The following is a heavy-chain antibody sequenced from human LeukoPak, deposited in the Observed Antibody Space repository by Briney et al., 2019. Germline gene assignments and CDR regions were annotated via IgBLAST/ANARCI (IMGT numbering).Heavy chain of an antibody. CDR3: ARERRIKLWFGELLPPTHYYYYYMDV. J-gene: IGHJ6*03. V-gene: IGHV3-7*01. CDR2: IKKDGSEK. CDR1: GFTFSSYW. D-gene: IGHD3-10*01. Sequence: GGSLRLSCAASGFTFSSYWMSWVRQAPGKGLEWVANIKKDGSEKYYVDSVKGRFTISRDNAKNSLYLQMNSLRAEDTAVYYCARERRIKLWFGELLPPTHYYYYYMDVWGKGTTVTISS.